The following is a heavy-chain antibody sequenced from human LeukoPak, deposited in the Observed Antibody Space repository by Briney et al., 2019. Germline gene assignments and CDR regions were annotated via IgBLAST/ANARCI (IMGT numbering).Heavy chain of an antibody. CDR1: EYTFTAYY. J-gene: IGHJ5*01. CDR2: INPNSGDT. Sequence: ASVKVSCKASEYTFTAYYVHWVRQASGQGLEWMGWINPNSGDTNFAQNFQGRVTMTRDTSISTVYMELSRLRSDDTAVYYCARVGQWLVENDWFDSWGQGTLVTVSS. V-gene: IGHV1-2*02. CDR3: ARVGQWLVENDWFDS. D-gene: IGHD6-19*01.